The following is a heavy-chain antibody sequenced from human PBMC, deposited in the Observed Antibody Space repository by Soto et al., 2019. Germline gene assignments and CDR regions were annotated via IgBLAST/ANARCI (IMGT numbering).Heavy chain of an antibody. CDR1: GFTFSRYY. CDR3: ANWGGDGSDY. V-gene: IGHV3-7*01. Sequence: EVQLVESGGGLVQPGGSRRLSCAASGFTFSRYYISWVGQAQGKGLEWVANVNEDGREGYYVDSVTGQCTVSRDNAKHSMYMQMNSLRAEDTAAYYCANWGGDGSDYWGQGTMVTVSS. CDR2: VNEDGREG. D-gene: IGHD7-27*01. J-gene: IGHJ4*02.